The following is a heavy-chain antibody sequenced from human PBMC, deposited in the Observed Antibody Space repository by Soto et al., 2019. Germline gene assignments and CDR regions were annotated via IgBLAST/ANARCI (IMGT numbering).Heavy chain of an antibody. CDR1: GGTYSSYT. D-gene: IGHD1-20*01. CDR3: ANPITGTTGSDAFDI. V-gene: IGHV1-69*02. J-gene: IGHJ3*02. CDR2: IIPILGIA. Sequence: SVKVSCKASGGTYSSYTISWVRQAPGQGLEWMGRIIPILGIANYAQKFQGRVTITADKSTSTAYMELSSLRSEDTAVYYCANPITGTTGSDAFDIWGQGTMVTVSS.